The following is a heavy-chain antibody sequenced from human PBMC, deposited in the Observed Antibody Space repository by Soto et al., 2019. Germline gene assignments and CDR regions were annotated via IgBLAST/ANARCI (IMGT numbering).Heavy chain of an antibody. D-gene: IGHD7-27*01. CDR3: ARAPRRTGDKGAFDI. J-gene: IGHJ3*02. CDR2: ISYDGSNK. Sequence: GGSLRLSCAASGFTFSSYAMHWVRQAPGKGLEWVAVISYDGSNKYYANSLKGRFTISRDNSKNTLYLQMNSLRAEDTAVYCCARAPRRTGDKGAFDIWGQGTMVTVSS. V-gene: IGHV3-30*04. CDR1: GFTFSSYA.